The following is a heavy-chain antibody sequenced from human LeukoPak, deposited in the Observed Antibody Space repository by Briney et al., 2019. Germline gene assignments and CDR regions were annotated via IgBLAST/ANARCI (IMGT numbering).Heavy chain of an antibody. CDR1: GFTFSSHW. Sequence: PGGALRLSCATSGFTFSSHWMSRVRQAPGKGLEGVPNIKQDGSEKYDVDSVKGGYTVSRDNPNHSLDLQMNSLRADDRAVYYCAGNYYDSSGYYYSRDSYYFDYWGQGTLVTVSS. CDR3: AGNYYDSSGYYYSRDSYYFDY. D-gene: IGHD3-22*01. CDR2: IKQDGSEK. V-gene: IGHV3-7*01. J-gene: IGHJ4*02.